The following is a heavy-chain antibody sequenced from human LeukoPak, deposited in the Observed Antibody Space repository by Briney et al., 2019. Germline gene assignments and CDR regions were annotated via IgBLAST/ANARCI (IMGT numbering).Heavy chain of an antibody. CDR1: GGSISSTSYYY. CDR2: IYYSGST. CDR3: ARRRKGGRWFDP. D-gene: IGHD3-16*01. V-gene: IGHV4-39*01. Sequence: SETLSLTCTVSGGSISSTSYYYWGWIRQPPGKGLEWIGSIYYSGSTYYNPSLKSRVTISVDTSKSQFSLKLNTATAADTAVYYCARRRKGGRWFDPWGQGTLVTVSS. J-gene: IGHJ5*02.